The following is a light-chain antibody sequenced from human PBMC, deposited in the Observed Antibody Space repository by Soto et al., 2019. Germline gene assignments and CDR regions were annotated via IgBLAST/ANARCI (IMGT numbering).Light chain of an antibody. CDR2: DAS. CDR3: QQYNNWPQT. CDR1: QSLRSS. V-gene: IGKV3-15*01. J-gene: IGKJ1*01. Sequence: ETMMTQSPDTLSVSLGARAPLSCRASQSLRSSLAWYPQKPGQAPGLLIYDASTRATGIPARFSGSGSGTDFTLTISGLQSEDFAVYYCQQYNNWPQTFGQGTKVDIK.